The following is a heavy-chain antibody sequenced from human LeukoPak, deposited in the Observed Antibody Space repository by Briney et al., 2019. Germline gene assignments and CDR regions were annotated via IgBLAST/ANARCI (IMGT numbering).Heavy chain of an antibody. CDR3: AASSSWGYFDY. V-gene: IGHV4-39*01. CDR1: GGSLSGYY. Sequence: SETLSLTCAVYGGSLSGYYWGWIRQPPGKGLEWIGSIYYSGSTYYNPSLKSRVTISVDTSKNQFSLKLSSVTAADTAVYYCAASSSWGYFDYWGQGTLVTVSS. J-gene: IGHJ4*02. CDR2: IYYSGST. D-gene: IGHD6-13*01.